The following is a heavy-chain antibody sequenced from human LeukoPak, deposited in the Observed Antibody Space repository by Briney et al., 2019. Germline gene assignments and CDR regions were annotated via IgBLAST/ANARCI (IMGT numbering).Heavy chain of an antibody. D-gene: IGHD2-15*01. CDR2: XXXXXXST. Sequence: GESLRLSCAASGFIFNGHWMHWVRQAPGKXXXXXXXXXXXXXSTNYADSVKGRFTXXRDNAKNTLYLQMNSLRAEDTAVYYCTRDVGFCSGGRCFPSGPADYWGQGTLVTVSS. J-gene: IGHJ4*02. V-gene: IGHV3-74*01. CDR1: GFIFNGHW. CDR3: TRDVGFCSGGRCFPSGPADY.